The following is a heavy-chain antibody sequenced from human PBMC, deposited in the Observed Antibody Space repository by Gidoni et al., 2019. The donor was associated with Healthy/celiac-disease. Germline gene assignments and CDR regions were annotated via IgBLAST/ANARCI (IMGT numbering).Heavy chain of an antibody. CDR2: INHSGST. CDR1: GGSSSGYY. D-gene: IGHD2-8*01. Sequence: QVQLQQWSAGLLKPSPTLSLTCAVYGGSSSGYYWSWTRQPPREGLEWIGEINHSGSTNDKPTIKGRETISVDTSKNKFALKLSSVTDADTAVYYCARLPIVLMFVTHFDIWGQGTMVTVSS. J-gene: IGHJ3*02. V-gene: IGHV4-34*01. CDR3: ARLPIVLMFVTHFDI.